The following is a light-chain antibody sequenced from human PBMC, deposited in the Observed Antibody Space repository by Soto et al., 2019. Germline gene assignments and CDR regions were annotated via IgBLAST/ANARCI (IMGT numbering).Light chain of an antibody. V-gene: IGKV4-1*01. CDR2: WTS. Sequence: DIVMTQSPDSLAGSLGERATINCRASQSLFSSTTNRSYLAWYQQKAGQPPQLLLYWTSTRKSGVPGRFSGSGSGTDFTLSISSLQAEDVAVYFCQQHNVSPRTFGQGTKVEIK. J-gene: IGKJ1*01. CDR1: QSLFSSTTNRSY. CDR3: QQHNVSPRT.